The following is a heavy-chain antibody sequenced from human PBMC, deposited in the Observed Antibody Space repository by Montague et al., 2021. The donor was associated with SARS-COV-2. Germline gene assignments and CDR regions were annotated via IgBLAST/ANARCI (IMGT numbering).Heavy chain of an antibody. CDR2: ISYDGST. V-gene: IGHV4-59*03. CDR3: ARYGSYFEH. J-gene: IGHJ4*02. D-gene: IGHD1-26*01. CDR1: GGSIRSYY. Sequence: SETLSLTCTVSGGSIRSYYWSWIRQTPGKGLEWIGYISYDGSTNYNPSLKSRVTMSVDSSKNQFSLRLSSVTAADTAVYYCARYGSYFEHWGQGTLVTVSS.